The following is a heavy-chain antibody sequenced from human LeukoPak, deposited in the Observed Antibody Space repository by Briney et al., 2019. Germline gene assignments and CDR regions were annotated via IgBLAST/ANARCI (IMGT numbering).Heavy chain of an antibody. D-gene: IGHD4-23*01. CDR1: GGTFSSYA. V-gene: IGHV1-69*13. CDR2: IIPIFGTA. J-gene: IGHJ5*02. Sequence: GASVKVSCKASGGTFSSYAISWVRQAPGQGLEWMGGIIPIFGTANYAQKFQGRVTITADESTSTAYMELSSLRSEDTAVYYCARVGGETDYGGNSGWFDPWGQGTLVTVSS. CDR3: ARVGGETDYGGNSGWFDP.